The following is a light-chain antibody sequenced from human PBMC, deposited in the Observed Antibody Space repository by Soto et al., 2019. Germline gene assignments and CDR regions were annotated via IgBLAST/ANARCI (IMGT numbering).Light chain of an antibody. CDR2: GTS. V-gene: IGKV3D-20*02. Sequence: EIVLTQSPGTLSLTQGERVTLSCRASQSTSNDHLAWYQQKSGQPPRLLIHGTSNRATGIPDSFSGSGSGTDYTLTISSLEPEDFAVYYCQQRSNWPPFTFGPGTNVD. CDR1: QSTSNDH. CDR3: QQRSNWPPFT. J-gene: IGKJ3*01.